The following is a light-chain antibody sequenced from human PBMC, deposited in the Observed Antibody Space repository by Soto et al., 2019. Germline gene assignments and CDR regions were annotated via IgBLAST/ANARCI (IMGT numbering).Light chain of an antibody. CDR2: EVS. Sequence: QSVLTQPASVSGSPGQSITISCTGTSSDVGGYNYVSWYQQHPGKAPKLMIYEVSNRPSGVSNRFSGSKSGNTASLTISGLQAEDEADYYCSSYTRSSPLVFGGGPKVTVL. V-gene: IGLV2-14*01. CDR3: SSYTRSSPLV. CDR1: SSDVGGYNY. J-gene: IGLJ2*01.